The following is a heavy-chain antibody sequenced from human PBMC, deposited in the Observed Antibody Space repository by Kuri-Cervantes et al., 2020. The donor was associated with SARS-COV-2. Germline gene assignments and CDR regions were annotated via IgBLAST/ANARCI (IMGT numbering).Heavy chain of an antibody. Sequence: GGSLRLSCAASGFTFNSYGMHWVRQAPGKGREWVALISYDGLNKSYAGSVKGRFTISRDNSKNTLYLQMNSLRAEDTAVYYCAIIRHYTIVWYNDKVNDGLDIWGQGTMVTVSS. CDR2: ISYDGLNK. J-gene: IGHJ3*02. CDR3: AIIRHYTIVWYNDKVNDGLDI. D-gene: IGHD3-22*01. CDR1: GFTFNSYG. V-gene: IGHV3-30*03.